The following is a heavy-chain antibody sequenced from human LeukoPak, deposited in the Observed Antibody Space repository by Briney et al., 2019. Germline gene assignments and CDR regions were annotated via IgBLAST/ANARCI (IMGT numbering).Heavy chain of an antibody. Sequence: SETLSLTCTVSGGSISSYYWSWIRQPPGKGLEWIGYIYYSGSTNYNPSLKSRVTISVDTSKNQFSLKLSSVTAADTAVYYCARADYDTPFFDYWGQGTLVTVSS. CDR1: GGSISSYY. CDR2: IYYSGST. J-gene: IGHJ4*02. CDR3: ARADYDTPFFDY. V-gene: IGHV4-59*01. D-gene: IGHD3-22*01.